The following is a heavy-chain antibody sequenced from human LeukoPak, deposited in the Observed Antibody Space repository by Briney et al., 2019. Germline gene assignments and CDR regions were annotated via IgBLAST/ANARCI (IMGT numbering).Heavy chain of an antibody. V-gene: IGHV3-23*01. CDR3: AAYSSSTSCYFWVAFDI. CDR2: ISGSGGST. Sequence: GGSLRLSCAASGFTFSSYAMNWVRQAPGKGLEWVSAISGSGGSTYYADSVRGRFTISRDNSKNTLYLQMNSLRAEDTAVYYWAAYSSSTSCYFWVAFDIWGKGTMVTVSS. J-gene: IGHJ3*02. D-gene: IGHD2-2*01. CDR1: GFTFSSYA.